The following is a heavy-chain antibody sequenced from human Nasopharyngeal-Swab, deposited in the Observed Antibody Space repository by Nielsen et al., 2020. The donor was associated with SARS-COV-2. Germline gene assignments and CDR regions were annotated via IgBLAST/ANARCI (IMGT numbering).Heavy chain of an antibody. J-gene: IGHJ4*02. V-gene: IGHV3-53*01. D-gene: IGHD1-14*01. CDR3: ARGVNPPPDY. CDR2: IYSGGNT. CDR1: GFTVSSHY. Sequence: GGSLRLSCAASGFTVSSHYMTWVRQAPGKGLEWVSIIYSGGNTYHADSVKGRFTISRDNSKNTLFLQMNSLRADDTAVYYCARGVNPPPDYWGQGTLVIVSS.